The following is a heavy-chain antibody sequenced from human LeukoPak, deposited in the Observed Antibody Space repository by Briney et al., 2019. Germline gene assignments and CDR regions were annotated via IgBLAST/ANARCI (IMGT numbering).Heavy chain of an antibody. CDR1: GFTFSSYS. D-gene: IGHD3-10*01. V-gene: IGHV3-21*01. CDR3: ASHYYGSGSPYNRFDP. J-gene: IGHJ5*02. CDR2: ISSSSSYI. Sequence: GGSLRLSCAASGFTFSSYSMNWVRQAPGKGVEWVSSISSSSSYIYYADSVKGRFTISRDNAKNSLYLQMNILRAEDTAVYYCASHYYGSGSPYNRFDPWGQGTLVTVSS.